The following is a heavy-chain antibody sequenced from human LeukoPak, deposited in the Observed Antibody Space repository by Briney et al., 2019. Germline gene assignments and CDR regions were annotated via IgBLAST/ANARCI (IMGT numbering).Heavy chain of an antibody. J-gene: IGHJ4*02. Sequence: ASVKVSCKVSGYTLTELPMHWVRQAPGKGLEWMGGFDPEDGETIYAQKFQGRVTMTEDTSTDTAYMELSSLRSEDTAVYYCATDAGATGRRTHQLPFDYWGQGTLVTVSS. CDR3: ATDAGATGRRTHQLPFDY. D-gene: IGHD1-26*01. CDR2: FDPEDGET. CDR1: GYTLTELP. V-gene: IGHV1-24*01.